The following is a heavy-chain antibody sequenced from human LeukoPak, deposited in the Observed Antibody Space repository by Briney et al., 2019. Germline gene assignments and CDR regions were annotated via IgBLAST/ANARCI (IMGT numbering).Heavy chain of an antibody. D-gene: IGHD2-2*01. CDR2: IHHSDAS. Sequence: SETLSLTCAVHYGALSGYYWTWIRQSPGKGLEWIGEIHHSDASNYNASLKSRVAISLDTSKNQFSLQLTSMTAADTAVYFCARGRTGAAALDFWGPGTLVTVSS. CDR3: ARGRTGAAALDF. V-gene: IGHV4-34*01. CDR1: YGALSGYY. J-gene: IGHJ4*02.